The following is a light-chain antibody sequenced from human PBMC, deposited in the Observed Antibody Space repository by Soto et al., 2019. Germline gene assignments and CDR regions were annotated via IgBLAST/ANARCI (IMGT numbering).Light chain of an antibody. V-gene: IGKV3-15*01. CDR3: HQYNNWPPYT. CDR2: CAS. Sequence: EIVMTQSPATLSVFPGERATLSCRASQSVSTNLAWYQQKPGQAPRLLIYCASARATGIPARFSGSGSGTEFTLTISSLQSEDFAVYYCHQYNNWPPYTFGQGTKLEIK. CDR1: QSVSTN. J-gene: IGKJ2*01.